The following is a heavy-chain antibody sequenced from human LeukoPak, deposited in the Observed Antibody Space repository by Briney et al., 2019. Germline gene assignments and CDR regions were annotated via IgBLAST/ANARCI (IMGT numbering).Heavy chain of an antibody. CDR1: GDSVASGGYY. D-gene: IGHD3-10*01. Sequence: KPSETLSLTCTVSGDSVASGGYYWHWIRQPPGKGLEWIGYIYYSVSTNYNLSLKSRVTISVDTSENQFSLKLTSVTAADTAVYYCARGGRGRNWFDPWGQGTLVTVSS. CDR3: ARGGRGRNWFDP. CDR2: IYYSVST. V-gene: IGHV4-61*08. J-gene: IGHJ5*02.